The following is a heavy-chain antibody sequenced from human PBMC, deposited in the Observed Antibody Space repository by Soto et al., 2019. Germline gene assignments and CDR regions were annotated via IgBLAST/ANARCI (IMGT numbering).Heavy chain of an antibody. CDR3: ARHTPVSLGAYYDFWSGYYHPPYGMDV. D-gene: IGHD3-3*01. CDR1: GFSFSTYS. V-gene: IGHV3-21*04. Sequence: GGSLSLSCEASGFSFSTYSMHWVRQAPGKGLEWVSSIGRRSDIYYADSVKGRFTISRDNAKNSVSLQMNSLKASDTAMYYCARHTPVSLGAYYDFWSGYYHPPYGMDVWGQGTTVTVSS. CDR2: IGRRSDI. J-gene: IGHJ6*02.